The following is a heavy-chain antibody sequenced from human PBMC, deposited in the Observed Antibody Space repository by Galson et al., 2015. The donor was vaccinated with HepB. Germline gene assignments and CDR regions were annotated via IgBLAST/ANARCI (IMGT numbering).Heavy chain of an antibody. CDR3: ATVAWVINPGFDV. CDR1: GFPFPAYA. J-gene: IGHJ3*01. CDR2: ISDDGNKK. Sequence: SLRLSCAASGFPFPAYAMHWVRQTPGKGLDWVAKISDDGNKKNYGDSVKGRFTISRDNSKDTLYLQMNSLKPEGTAVYYCATVAWVINPGFDVCGQGTTVFVSA. D-gene: IGHD2-21*01. V-gene: IGHV3-30-3*02.